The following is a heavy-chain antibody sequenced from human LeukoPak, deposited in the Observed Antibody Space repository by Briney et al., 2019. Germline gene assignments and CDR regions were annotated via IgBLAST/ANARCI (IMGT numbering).Heavy chain of an antibody. CDR3: VRWGVEAGMDY. J-gene: IGHJ4*02. Sequence: GGSLRLSCEASVFIFSTYWMGWVRRVPGKGREWVANKHTDRGETSYVESVKGRFTISRDNAKKTMSLQMNSLRSEETAVYMCVRWGVEAGMDYWGQGTLVTVSS. D-gene: IGHD6-19*01. CDR1: VFIFSTYW. V-gene: IGHV3-7*01. CDR2: KHTDRGET.